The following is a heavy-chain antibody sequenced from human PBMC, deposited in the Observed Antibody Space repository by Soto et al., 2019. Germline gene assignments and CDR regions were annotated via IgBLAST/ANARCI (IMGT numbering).Heavy chain of an antibody. CDR2: IIPILGIA. Sequence: QVQLVQSGAEVKKPGSSVKVSCKASGGTFSSYTISWVRQAPGQGLEWMGRIIPILGIANYAQKFQGRVTITADKSTSTAYMELSSLRSEDTAVYYCARTYYDMLTGQWGAFDIWGKGTMVTVSS. J-gene: IGHJ3*02. CDR3: ARTYYDMLTGQWGAFDI. CDR1: GGTFSSYT. V-gene: IGHV1-69*02. D-gene: IGHD3-9*01.